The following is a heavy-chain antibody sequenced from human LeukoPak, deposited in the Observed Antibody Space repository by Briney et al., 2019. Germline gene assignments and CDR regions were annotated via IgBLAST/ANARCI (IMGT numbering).Heavy chain of an antibody. J-gene: IGHJ4*02. D-gene: IGHD3-22*01. V-gene: IGHV3-30*01. CDR3: ARDSGAPGPVVVSDFDY. CDR1: GFTFSSYA. CDR2: ISYDGSNK. Sequence: GRSLRLSCAASGFTFSSYAMHWVRQAPGKGLEWVAVISYDGSNKYYADSVKGRFTISRDNSKNTLYLQMNSLRAEDTAVYYCARDSGAPGPVVVSDFDYWGQGTLVTVSS.